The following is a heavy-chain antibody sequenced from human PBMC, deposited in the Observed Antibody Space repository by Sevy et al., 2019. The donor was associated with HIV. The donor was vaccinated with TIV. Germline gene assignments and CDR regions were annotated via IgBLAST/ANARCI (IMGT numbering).Heavy chain of an antibody. V-gene: IGHV3-30*18. CDR2: ISYDGSNK. J-gene: IGHJ4*02. D-gene: IGHD6-19*01. Sequence: GGSLRLSCAASVFTFSSYGMHWVRQAPGKGLEWVAVISYDGSNKYYADSVKGRFTISRDNSKNTLYLQMNSLRAEDTAVYYCAKDLSGSGWEGDYWGQGTLVTVSS. CDR1: VFTFSSYG. CDR3: AKDLSGSGWEGDY.